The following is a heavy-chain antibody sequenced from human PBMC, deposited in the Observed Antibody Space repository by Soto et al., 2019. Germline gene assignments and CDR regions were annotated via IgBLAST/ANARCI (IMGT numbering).Heavy chain of an antibody. CDR1: GFIFSSYG. V-gene: IGHV3-30*03. CDR2: ISYDGNNK. J-gene: IGHJ4*02. D-gene: IGHD1-26*01. Sequence: QVQLVESGGGVVQPGRSLRLSCAASGFIFSSYGMHWVRQAPGKGLEWVAVISYDGNNKYYADSVKGRFTISRDNSKNTLYLQMNSLRAEDTAVYYCFPAPLVVATTRAGFDYWGQGTLVTVSS. CDR3: FPAPLVVATTRAGFDY.